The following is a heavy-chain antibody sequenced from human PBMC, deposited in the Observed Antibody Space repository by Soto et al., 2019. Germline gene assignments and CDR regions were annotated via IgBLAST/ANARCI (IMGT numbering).Heavy chain of an antibody. Sequence: EVQLLESGGGLVQPGGSLRLSCAASGFTFSTYAMSWVRQAPGKGLEWVSTITTSGGNTYYADSVQGRFTISRDNSKTTLYLQMNSLRAEDTAVYYCAGRYCTNGVCYTNYYYYIDVLGKGTTVTVSS. CDR1: GFTFSTYA. CDR3: AGRYCTNGVCYTNYYYYIDV. D-gene: IGHD2-8*01. V-gene: IGHV3-23*01. CDR2: ITTSGGNT. J-gene: IGHJ6*03.